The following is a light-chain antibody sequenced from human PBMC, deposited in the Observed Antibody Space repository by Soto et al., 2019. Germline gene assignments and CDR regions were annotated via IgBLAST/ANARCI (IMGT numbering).Light chain of an antibody. CDR2: GAS. V-gene: IGKV3-20*01. CDR3: QQCNTPFT. CDR1: QSVSNND. Sequence: EIVLTQSPDTLSLSPGERATVSCRASQSVSNNDLAWYQQRPGQAPRLVLYGASTRPTGIPDRFSGSGSGTEFTLTISRLEPEDFAVYYCQQCNTPFTFGGGTKVEIK. J-gene: IGKJ4*01.